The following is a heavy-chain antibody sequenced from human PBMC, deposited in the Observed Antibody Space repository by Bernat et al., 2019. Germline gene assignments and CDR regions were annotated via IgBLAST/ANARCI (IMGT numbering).Heavy chain of an antibody. Sequence: QVQLVESGGGVVQPGRSLRLSCAASGFTFSSYAMHWVRQAPGKGLEWVAVISYDGSNKYYADSVKGRFTISRDNSKNTLYLQMNSLRAEDTAVYYCATSGAGIAAAVTLHFDYWGQGTLVTVSS. D-gene: IGHD6-13*01. CDR3: ATSGAGIAAAVTLHFDY. V-gene: IGHV3-30*01. J-gene: IGHJ4*02. CDR1: GFTFSSYA. CDR2: ISYDGSNK.